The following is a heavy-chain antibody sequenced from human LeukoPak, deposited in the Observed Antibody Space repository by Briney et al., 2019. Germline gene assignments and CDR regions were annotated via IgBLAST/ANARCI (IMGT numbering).Heavy chain of an antibody. CDR2: INPNSGGS. Sequence: ASVKVSCKASGYTFTGYYIHWVRQAPGQGLEWMGWINPNSGGSNYAQKFQGRVTMTRDSSISTAYMELTRLRSDDTAVYYCAREGVLVTTLDTWGQGNLVTVSS. CDR3: AREGVLVTTLDT. CDR1: GYTFTGYY. D-gene: IGHD3-22*01. V-gene: IGHV1-2*02. J-gene: IGHJ5*02.